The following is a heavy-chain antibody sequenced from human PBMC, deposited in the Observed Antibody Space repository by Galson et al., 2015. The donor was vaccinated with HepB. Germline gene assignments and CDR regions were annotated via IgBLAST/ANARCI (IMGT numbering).Heavy chain of an antibody. J-gene: IGHJ5*02. CDR2: IYYSGST. CDR1: GGSISSGGYY. CDR3: ARDRARNWFDP. D-gene: IGHD4/OR15-4a*01. V-gene: IGHV4-31*03. Sequence: TLSLTCTVSGGSISSGGYYWSWIRQHPGKGLEWIGYIYYSGSTYYNPSLKSRVTISVDTSKNQFSLKLSSVTAADTAVYYCARDRARNWFDPWGQGTLVTVSS.